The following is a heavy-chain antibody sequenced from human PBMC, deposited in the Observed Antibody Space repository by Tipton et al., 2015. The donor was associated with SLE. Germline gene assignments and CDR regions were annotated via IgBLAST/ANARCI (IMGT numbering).Heavy chain of an antibody. D-gene: IGHD2-21*01. CDR2: IYYSGST. CDR1: GGSISSYY. V-gene: IGHV4-59*01. Sequence: GLVKPSETLSLTCAVSGGSISSYYWSWIRQPPGKGLEWIGYIYYSGSTNYNPSLKSRVTISVDTSKNQFSLKLSSVTAADTAVYYCARDPVIGENYYGMDVWGQGTTVTVS. J-gene: IGHJ6*02. CDR3: ARDPVIGENYYGMDV.